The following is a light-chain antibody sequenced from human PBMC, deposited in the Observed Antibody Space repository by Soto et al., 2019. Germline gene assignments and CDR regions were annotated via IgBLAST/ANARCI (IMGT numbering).Light chain of an antibody. CDR2: GAS. CDR1: QSISTY. V-gene: IGKV1-39*01. CDR3: QQIFRNPKR. J-gene: IGKJ1*01. Sequence: DIQLTQSPSSLSASVGDRVTITCQAGQSISTYINWYQHKPGGAPQLLIYGASSLQSGVPSRINGIGSGTVFPFTISILQLKDFATYNCQQIFRNPKRFAKGTKV.